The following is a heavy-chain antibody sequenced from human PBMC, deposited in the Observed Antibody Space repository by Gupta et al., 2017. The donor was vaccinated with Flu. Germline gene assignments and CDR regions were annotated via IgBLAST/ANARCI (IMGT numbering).Heavy chain of an antibody. J-gene: IGHJ5*02. Sequence: QVQLQESGPGLVKPSGTLSLTCAVSGGSISTDNWWSWVRQPPGRGLEWIGEIFHSGSTNYNPSLKSRVTISIDKSKNHFSLKLTSVTAADTAVYYCARSITTITLINEENWFDPWGQGTLVTVSS. V-gene: IGHV4-4*02. CDR3: ARSITTITLINEENWFDP. D-gene: IGHD1-20*01. CDR2: IFHSGST. CDR1: GGSISTDNW.